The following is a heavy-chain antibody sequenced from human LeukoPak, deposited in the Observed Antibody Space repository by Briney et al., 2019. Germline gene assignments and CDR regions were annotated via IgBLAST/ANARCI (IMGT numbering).Heavy chain of an antibody. D-gene: IGHD6-19*01. J-gene: IGHJ6*02. V-gene: IGHV3-30*18. CDR2: ISYDGSNK. CDR1: GFTFSSYG. Sequence: PGGSLRLSCAASGFTFSSYGIHWVRQAPGKGLEWVAFISYDGSNKYYADSVKGRFTISRDKSKNTLYLQMNSLRAEDTAVYYCAKRAEAVAGYYGMDVWGQGTTVTVSS. CDR3: AKRAEAVAGYYGMDV.